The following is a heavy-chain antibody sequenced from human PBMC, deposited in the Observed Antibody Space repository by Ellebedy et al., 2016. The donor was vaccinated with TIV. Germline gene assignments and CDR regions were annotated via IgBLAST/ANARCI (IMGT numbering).Heavy chain of an antibody. CDR1: GFTFGDYA. Sequence: GGSLRLSXTASGFTFGDYALSWFRQAPGKGLECVGFIRSKAYRGTTEYAASLKGRFTILRDDSKSIAYLQMNSLKTEDTAVYYCARDPGIAVAGLPNYFDYWGQGALVTVSS. J-gene: IGHJ4*02. V-gene: IGHV3-49*03. CDR3: ARDPGIAVAGLPNYFDY. D-gene: IGHD6-19*01. CDR2: IRSKAYRGTT.